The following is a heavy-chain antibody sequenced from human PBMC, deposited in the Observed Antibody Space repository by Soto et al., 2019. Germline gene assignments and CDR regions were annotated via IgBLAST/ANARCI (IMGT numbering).Heavy chain of an antibody. V-gene: IGHV3-74*01. Sequence: EVQLVESGGGLIQPGGSLRLSCAASGFTFSSYWMHWVRQAPGKGLVWVSRINSDGRSTTYADSVKGRFTICRDNAKNTLYLQMNSLRAEDAAVYYCVRGTRDWDGVDYWGQGSLVTVSS. CDR2: INSDGRST. CDR1: GFTFSSYW. J-gene: IGHJ4*02. CDR3: VRGTRDWDGVDY. D-gene: IGHD2-2*01.